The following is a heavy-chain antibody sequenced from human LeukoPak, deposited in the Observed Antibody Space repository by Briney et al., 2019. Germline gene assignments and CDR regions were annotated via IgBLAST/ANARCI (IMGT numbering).Heavy chain of an antibody. Sequence: SETLSLTCTVSGYSISSGYYWGWIRQPPGKGLEWIGSIYHSGSTYYNPSLKSRVTISVDTSKNQFSLKLSSVTAADTAVYYCAREPYDILTGYQHFDYWGQGTLVTVSS. D-gene: IGHD3-9*01. CDR3: AREPYDILTGYQHFDY. CDR1: GYSISSGYY. CDR2: IYHSGST. V-gene: IGHV4-38-2*02. J-gene: IGHJ4*02.